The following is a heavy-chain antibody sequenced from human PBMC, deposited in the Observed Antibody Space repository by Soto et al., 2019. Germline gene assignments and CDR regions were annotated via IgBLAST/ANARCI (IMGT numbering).Heavy chain of an antibody. CDR3: ARTWDNWFDP. J-gene: IGHJ5*02. V-gene: IGHV4-59*01. D-gene: IGHD3-16*01. CDR2: IYYSGSP. Sequence: SETLSLTCTVSGGSISTYYWGWLRQPPGKGLEWIGYIYYSGSPNYNPSLKSRVTISVDMSKNQFSLRLNSVTAADTAVYFCARTWDNWFDPRGQGTLVTVSS. CDR1: GGSISTYY.